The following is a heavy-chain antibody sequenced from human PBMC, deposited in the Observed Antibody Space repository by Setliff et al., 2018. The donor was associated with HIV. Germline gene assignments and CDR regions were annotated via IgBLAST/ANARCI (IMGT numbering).Heavy chain of an antibody. V-gene: IGHV1-69-2*01. D-gene: IGHD1-20*01. CDR1: GYSFTDYY. CDR2: VDPEDGDI. CDR3: ATGLYPYDTGRQYNALGHFES. Sequence: GASVKVSCKASGYSFTDYYMHWVQQAPGKGLEWMGRVDPEDGDIIYAERFQGRVTITADTSTDTAYMERSSLRSEDTAVYYCATGLYPYDTGRQYNALGHFESWGQGTLVTVS. J-gene: IGHJ4*02.